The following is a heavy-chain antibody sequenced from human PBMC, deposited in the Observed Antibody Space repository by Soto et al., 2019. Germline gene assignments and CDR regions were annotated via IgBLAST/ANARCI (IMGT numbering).Heavy chain of an antibody. CDR3: ARDRGRIGVVITPRPYGMDV. V-gene: IGHV3-21*01. CDR2: ISSSSSYI. Sequence: GSLRLSCAASGFTFSSYSMTWVRQAPGKRLEWVSSISSSSSYIYYADSVKGRFTISRDNAKNSLYLQMNSLRAEDTAVYYCARDRGRIGVVITPRPYGMDVWGQGTTVTVSS. CDR1: GFTFSSYS. D-gene: IGHD3-22*01. J-gene: IGHJ6*02.